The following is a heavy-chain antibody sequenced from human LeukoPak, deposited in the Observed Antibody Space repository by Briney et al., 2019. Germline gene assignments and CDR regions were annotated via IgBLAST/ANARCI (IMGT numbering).Heavy chain of an antibody. Sequence: GESLKISCKGSGYTFTNYYIHWVRQAPGQGLEWMGLINPGGDNTNYAQNFQGRVTMTRDTSASTVYMELSSLRSEDTAIYYCARIRDGYNDAYDIWGQGTVVTVPS. J-gene: IGHJ3*02. CDR2: INPGGDNT. CDR1: GYTFTNYY. D-gene: IGHD5-24*01. CDR3: ARIRDGYNDAYDI. V-gene: IGHV1-46*01.